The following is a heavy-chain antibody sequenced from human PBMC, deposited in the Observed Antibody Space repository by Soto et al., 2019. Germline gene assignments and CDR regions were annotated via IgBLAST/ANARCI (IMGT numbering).Heavy chain of an antibody. D-gene: IGHD2-8*01. J-gene: IGHJ3*01. CDR2: IGPTEAHAP. CDR1: GYSFGDYA. CDR3: AKNAIPYDGRYDAFDL. Sequence: GGSLRLACVASGYSFGDYAMRWVRQAPGKGLEWVSAIGPTEAHAPAYAASVKGRFTISRDNSRNILYLQMTNLRAEDTGVYYCAKNAIPYDGRYDAFDLWGQGTMVTVSS. V-gene: IGHV3-23*01.